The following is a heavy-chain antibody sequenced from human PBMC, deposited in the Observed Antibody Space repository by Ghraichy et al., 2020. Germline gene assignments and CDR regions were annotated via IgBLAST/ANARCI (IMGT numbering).Heavy chain of an antibody. Sequence: SGPTLVKPTQTLTLTCTFSGFSLSTSGVGVGWIRQPPGKALEWLALIYWDDDKRYSPSLKSRLTITKDTSKNQVVLTMTNMDPVDTATYYCAHSLKGATIFGVVIERYYFDYWGQGTLVTVSS. CDR2: IYWDDDK. D-gene: IGHD3-3*01. CDR3: AHSLKGATIFGVVIERYYFDY. V-gene: IGHV2-5*02. CDR1: GFSLSTSGVG. J-gene: IGHJ4*02.